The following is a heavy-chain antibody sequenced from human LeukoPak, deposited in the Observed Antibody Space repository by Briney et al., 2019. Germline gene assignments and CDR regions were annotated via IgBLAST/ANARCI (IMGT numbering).Heavy chain of an antibody. Sequence: PGGSLRLSCAASGFTFSNYWMSWVRQAPGKGLEWVANIKQDGSEKYYVGSVKGRFTISRDNAKNSLYLQMNSLRAEDTAFYYCARVTSRDPLHYWGQGTLVTVSS. CDR1: GFTFSNYW. CDR2: IKQDGSEK. V-gene: IGHV3-7*03. CDR3: ARVTSRDPLHY. J-gene: IGHJ4*02. D-gene: IGHD2-21*02.